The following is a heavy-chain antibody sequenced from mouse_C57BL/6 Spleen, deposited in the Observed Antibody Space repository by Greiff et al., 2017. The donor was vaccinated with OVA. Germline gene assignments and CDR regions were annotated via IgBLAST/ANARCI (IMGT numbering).Heavy chain of an antibody. CDR1: GFNIKDYY. D-gene: IGHD1-1*01. J-gene: IGHJ4*01. Sequence: DVQLQESGAELVKPGASVKLSCTASGFNIKDYYMHWVKQRTEQGLEWIGRIDPEDGETKYAPKFQGKATITADTSSNTAYLQLSSLTSEDTAVYYCARGGITTVVEGAMDYWGQGTSVTVSS. V-gene: IGHV14-2*01. CDR3: ARGGITTVVEGAMDY. CDR2: IDPEDGET.